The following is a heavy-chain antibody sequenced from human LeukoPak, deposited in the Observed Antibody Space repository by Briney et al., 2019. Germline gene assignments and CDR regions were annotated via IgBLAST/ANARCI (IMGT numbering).Heavy chain of an antibody. Sequence: GGSLRLSCAASGFTFSDYNMSWVRQAPGKGLEWVSYISSSGSNIYYADSVKGRFTISRDNAKNSLYLQMNSLRAEDTAVDYCARDYRVAQPLSADGYSAYYYGMDVWGQGTTVTVSS. CDR3: ARDYRVAQPLSADGYSAYYYGMDV. CDR2: ISSSGSNI. V-gene: IGHV3-11*01. CDR1: GFTFSDYN. J-gene: IGHJ6*02. D-gene: IGHD5-24*01.